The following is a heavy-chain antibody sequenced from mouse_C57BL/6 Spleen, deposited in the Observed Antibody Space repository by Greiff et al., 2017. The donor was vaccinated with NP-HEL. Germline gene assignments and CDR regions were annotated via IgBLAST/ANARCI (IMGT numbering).Heavy chain of an antibody. CDR1: GYSITSGYY. D-gene: IGHD2-3*01. CDR2: ISYDGSN. CDR3: ASPYDGYYSFAY. J-gene: IGHJ3*01. V-gene: IGHV3-6*01. Sequence: EVKLVESGPGLVKPSQSLSLTCSVTGYSITSGYYWNWIRQFPGNKLEWMGYISYDGSNHYNPSLKNRISITRDTSKNQFFLKLNSVTTEDTATYYCASPYDGYYSFAYWGQGTLVTVSA.